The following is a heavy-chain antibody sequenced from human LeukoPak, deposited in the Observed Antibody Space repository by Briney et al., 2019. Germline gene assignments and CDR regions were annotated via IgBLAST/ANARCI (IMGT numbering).Heavy chain of an antibody. CDR2: IYYSGST. D-gene: IGHD1-26*01. CDR1: GGSISSYY. V-gene: IGHV4-59*01. J-gene: IGHJ5*02. CDR3: ARGSSRFNP. Sequence: SETLSLTCTVSGGSISSYYWSWIRQPPGKGLEWIGYIYYSGSTNYNPSLKSRVAISVDTSKNQFSLKLSSVTAADTAVYYCARGSSRFNPWGQGTLVTVSS.